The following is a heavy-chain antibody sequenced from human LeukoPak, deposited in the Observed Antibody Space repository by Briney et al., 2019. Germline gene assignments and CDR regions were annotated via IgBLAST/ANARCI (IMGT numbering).Heavy chain of an antibody. V-gene: IGHV3-7*04. CDR1: GFTFSGYW. J-gene: IGHJ3*02. D-gene: IGHD6-13*01. CDR2: IKQDGSEK. CDR3: ARDWQWQQLDGDAFDI. Sequence: GGSLRLSCAASGFTFSGYWMSWVRQAPGKGLEWVANIKQDGSEKYYVDSVKGRFTITRDNAKNSLFLQMNSLRAEDTAVYYCARDWQWQQLDGDAFDIWGQGTMVTVSS.